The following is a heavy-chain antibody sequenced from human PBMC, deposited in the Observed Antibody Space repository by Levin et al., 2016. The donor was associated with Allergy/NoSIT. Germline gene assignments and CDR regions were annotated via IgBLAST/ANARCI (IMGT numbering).Heavy chain of an antibody. CDR3: ARGGYSGYDAFDY. D-gene: IGHD5-12*01. Sequence: WIRQPPGKGLEWVAVISYDGSNKYYADSVKGRFTISRDNSKNTLYLQMNSLRAEDTAVYYCARGGYSGYDAFDYWGQGTLVTVSS. J-gene: IGHJ4*02. CDR2: ISYDGSNK. V-gene: IGHV3-30-3*01.